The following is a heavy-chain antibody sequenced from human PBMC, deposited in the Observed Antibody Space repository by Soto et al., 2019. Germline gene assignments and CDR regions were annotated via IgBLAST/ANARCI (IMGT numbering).Heavy chain of an antibody. V-gene: IGHV3-23*01. CDR2: VSRAGTYT. J-gene: IGHJ5*02. CDR1: GFTFSSYA. D-gene: IGHD3-16*01. CDR3: VKYTVSEDLGES. Sequence: EVQLLESGGDVVRPGGSLRLSCAASGFTFSSYAMGWVRQAPGKGLEWVAGVSRAGTYTFYADSVRGRFSISRDNSRDTVDVCMNGLSGDDTGIYFCVKYTVSEDLGESWGKGTLVSVSS.